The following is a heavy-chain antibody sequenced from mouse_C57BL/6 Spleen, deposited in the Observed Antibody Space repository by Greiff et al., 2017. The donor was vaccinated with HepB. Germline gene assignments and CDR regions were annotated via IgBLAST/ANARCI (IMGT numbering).Heavy chain of an antibody. J-gene: IGHJ1*03. V-gene: IGHV3-8*01. CDR3: ARDYGSNRGYFDV. CDR1: GYSITSDY. Sequence: EVKLVESGPGLAKPSQTLSLTCSVTGYSITSDYWNWIRKFPGNKLEYMGYISYSGSTYYNPSLKSRISITRDTSKTQYYLQLNSVTTEDTATYYCARDYGSNRGYFDVWGTGTTVTVTS. CDR2: ISYSGST. D-gene: IGHD1-1*01.